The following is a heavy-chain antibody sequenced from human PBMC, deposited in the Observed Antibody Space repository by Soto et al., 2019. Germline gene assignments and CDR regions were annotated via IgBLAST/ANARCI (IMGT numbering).Heavy chain of an antibody. Sequence: YRKTSGATFPRHGLSWVRQAPGQGHEWMGRIIPILGIANYAQKFQGRVTITADKSTSTAYMELSSLRSEDTDVYYCPRDGRSGNFIDNTRVVPWG. CDR3: PRDGRSGNFIDNTRVVP. V-gene: IGHV1-69*04. J-gene: IGHJ5*02. D-gene: IGHD1-20*01. CDR1: GATFPRHG. CDR2: IIPILGIA.